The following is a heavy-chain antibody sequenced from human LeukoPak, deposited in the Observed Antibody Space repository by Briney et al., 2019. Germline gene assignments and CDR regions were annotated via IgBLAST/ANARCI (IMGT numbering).Heavy chain of an antibody. V-gene: IGHV1-46*01. CDR2: INPSGGTT. CDR1: GYTFTTYY. J-gene: IGHJ3*02. Sequence: ASVKVSCKASGYTFTTYYMHWVRQAPGLGLEWMGIINPSGGTTTFAQKFQGRVTMTRDTPTSTVYMELGSLRSEDTAVYYCAGQIAVAAPDAFDIWGQGTMVTVSS. CDR3: AGQIAVAAPDAFDI. D-gene: IGHD6-19*01.